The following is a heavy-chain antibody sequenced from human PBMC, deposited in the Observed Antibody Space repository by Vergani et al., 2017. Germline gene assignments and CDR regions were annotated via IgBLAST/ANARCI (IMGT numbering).Heavy chain of an antibody. D-gene: IGHD3-10*01. CDR3: ARDQGSGTNRHHYGMDV. Sequence: EENLVESGGGLVKPGGSLRLSCVASGFTFGSYSVNWVRQAPGRGLEWVSSISSSGNHVYYTASVKGRFSISRDNAKSLLSLQMNSLRADDTAVYYCARDQGSGTNRHHYGMDVWGQGTTVTVSS. CDR1: GFTFGSYS. CDR2: ISSSGNHV. V-gene: IGHV3-21*06. J-gene: IGHJ6*02.